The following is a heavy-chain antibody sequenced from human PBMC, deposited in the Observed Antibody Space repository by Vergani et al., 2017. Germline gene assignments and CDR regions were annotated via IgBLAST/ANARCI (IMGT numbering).Heavy chain of an antibody. Sequence: QVQLVESGGGVVQPGRSLRLSCAASGFTFSSYGLHWVRQAQGKGLEWVAVISYDGSNKYYADSVKGRFTISRDNSKNTLYLQMNSLRAEDTAVYYCAKDRSTVTPFAAYRTYYYCCGMDVWGQGTTVTVSS. J-gene: IGHJ6*02. CDR3: AKDRSTVTPFAAYRTYYYCCGMDV. CDR2: ISYDGSNK. CDR1: GFTFSSYG. D-gene: IGHD4-11*01. V-gene: IGHV3-30*18.